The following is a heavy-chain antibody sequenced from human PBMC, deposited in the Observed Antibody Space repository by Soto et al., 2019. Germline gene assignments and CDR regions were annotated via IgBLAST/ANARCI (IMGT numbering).Heavy chain of an antibody. CDR3: ARDLSYYDFWSGYRNYYYYGMDV. Sequence: SQTLSLTCAISQDSLSTNSAAWNWIRQSPTRGLERLGRTYYRSKWHNDYAVSVKSRITSNPDTSKNQFSLQLNSVTAEDTAVYYCARDLSYYDFWSGYRNYYYYGMDVWGQGTTVTVSS. CDR1: QDSLSTNSAA. V-gene: IGHV6-1*01. CDR2: TYYRSKWHN. J-gene: IGHJ6*02. D-gene: IGHD3-3*01.